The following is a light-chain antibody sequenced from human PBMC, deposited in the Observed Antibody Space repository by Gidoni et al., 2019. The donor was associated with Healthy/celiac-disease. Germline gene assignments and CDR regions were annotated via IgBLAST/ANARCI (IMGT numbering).Light chain of an antibody. Sequence: SYELTQPPSVSVSPGQTASIPCSGDTLGDKYACWYQQTQGTYPVMVIYQASKRPSGIPERFSGSNSGNTATLTISGTQAMDAADYYCQAWDSSTVVFGGGTKLTVL. V-gene: IGLV3-1*01. J-gene: IGLJ2*01. CDR2: QAS. CDR3: QAWDSSTVV. CDR1: TLGDKY.